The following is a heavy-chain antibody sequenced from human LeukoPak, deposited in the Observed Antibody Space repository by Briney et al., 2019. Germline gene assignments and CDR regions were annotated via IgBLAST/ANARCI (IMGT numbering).Heavy chain of an antibody. Sequence: PGGSLRLSCTASGFTLGGHDMHWVRHTTGGGVEWVAAFSAGHHAFYAGSVKGRFPFPREDAKNSFYLQINSLRAGDTAVYCWVREARGYHYTYFDYWGQGSLVTVSS. CDR3: VREARGYHYTYFDY. CDR1: GFTLGGHD. V-gene: IGHV3-13*01. CDR2: FSAGHHA. D-gene: IGHD5-18*01. J-gene: IGHJ4*02.